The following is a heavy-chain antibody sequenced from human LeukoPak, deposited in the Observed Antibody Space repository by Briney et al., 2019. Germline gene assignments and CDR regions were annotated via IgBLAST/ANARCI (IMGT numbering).Heavy chain of an antibody. CDR2: IIPIFGTA. J-gene: IGHJ5*02. V-gene: IGHV1-69*13. CDR3: ARDFRWEGGPNWFDP. Sequence: GASVKVSCTASGGTFSSYAISWVRQAPGQGLEWMGGIIPIFGTANYAQKFQGRVTITADESTSTAYMELSSLRSEDTAVYYCARDFRWEGGPNWFDPWGQGTLVTVSS. D-gene: IGHD1-26*01. CDR1: GGTFSSYA.